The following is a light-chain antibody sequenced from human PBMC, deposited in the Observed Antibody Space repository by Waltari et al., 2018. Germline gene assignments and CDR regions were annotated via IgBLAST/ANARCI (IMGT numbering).Light chain of an antibody. V-gene: IGKV1-5*03. J-gene: IGKJ1*01. Sequence: DIQMNQSPSTLSASVGARVTITCRASQSISSWLAWYQQKPGKAPKLLIYKASSLESGVPSRFSGSGSGTEFTLTISSLQPDDFATYYCQQYNSYPWTFGQGTKVEIK. CDR3: QQYNSYPWT. CDR1: QSISSW. CDR2: KAS.